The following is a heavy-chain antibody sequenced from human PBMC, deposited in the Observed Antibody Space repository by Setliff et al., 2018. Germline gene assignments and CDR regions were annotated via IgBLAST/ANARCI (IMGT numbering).Heavy chain of an antibody. CDR2: LSHSGSS. CDR1: GASINNHF. Sequence: SETLSLTCTVSGASINNHFWSWIRQPPGKGLEWIGYLSHSGSSNYNPSLKSRVTMLVDTSKNQLSLKLSSVTAADTAVYYCAKVITVFGVVIMENWFDPWGQGTLVTVSS. D-gene: IGHD3-3*01. J-gene: IGHJ5*02. CDR3: AKVITVFGVVIMENWFDP. V-gene: IGHV4-59*11.